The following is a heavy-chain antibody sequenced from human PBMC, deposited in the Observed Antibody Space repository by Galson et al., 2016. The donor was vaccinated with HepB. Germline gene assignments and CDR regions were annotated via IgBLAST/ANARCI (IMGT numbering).Heavy chain of an antibody. CDR3: TKDQLIVIVPAAGNWFDP. CDR2: IGGSGGGT. V-gene: IGHV3-23*01. D-gene: IGHD2-2*01. CDR1: GFSVRSNYA. J-gene: IGHJ5*02. Sequence: SLRLSCAGSGFSVRSNYAMHWVRQAPGKGLEWVSGIGGSGGGTHYADSVKGRFTISRDNSKNTLYLQLNSLRAEDTAIYYCTKDQLIVIVPAAGNWFDPWGQGTLVTVSS.